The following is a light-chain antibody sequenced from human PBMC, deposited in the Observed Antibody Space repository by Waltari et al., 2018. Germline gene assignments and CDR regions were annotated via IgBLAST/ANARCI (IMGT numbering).Light chain of an antibody. CDR1: SGDIGCHNF. V-gene: IGLV2-14*03. Sequence: QSALTQPASVSGSPGQSLTISCTGTSGDIGCHNFVSWYQQPPGKAPRLMIFDVSNRPSGVSDRFSGSKSGNAASLTISGLQAEDEADYYCSTYSPSGTPYVFGTGTEVTVL. CDR3: STYSPSGTPYV. J-gene: IGLJ1*01. CDR2: DVS.